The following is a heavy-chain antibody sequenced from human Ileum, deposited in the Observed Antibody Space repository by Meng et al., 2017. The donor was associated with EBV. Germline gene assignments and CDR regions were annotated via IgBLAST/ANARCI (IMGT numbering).Heavy chain of an antibody. CDR1: GYTFTGYY. Sequence: QGQVVEVGAEVKKPGASVKVSCKASGYTFTGYYMHWVRQAPGQGLEWMGWINPNSGGTNYAQKFQGWVTMTRDTSISTAYMELSRLRSDDTAVYYCARDWEGSWAVFDYWGQGTLVTVSS. CDR3: ARDWEGSWAVFDY. D-gene: IGHD6-13*01. V-gene: IGHV1-2*04. J-gene: IGHJ4*02. CDR2: INPNSGGT.